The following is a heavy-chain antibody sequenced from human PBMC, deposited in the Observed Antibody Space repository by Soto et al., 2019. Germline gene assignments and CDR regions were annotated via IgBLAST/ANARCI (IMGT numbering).Heavy chain of an antibody. J-gene: IGHJ6*02. Sequence: ASVKVSCKVCGYTLTELSMHLVRKAPGKGLEWXGGXXPXXGXTXXXQXXXGRVTMTEDTSTDTAYMELSSLRSEDTAVYYCAAGGSYYGYYGMDVWGQGTTVTVSS. CDR1: GYTLTELS. V-gene: IGHV1-24*01. D-gene: IGHD1-26*01. CDR3: AAGGSYYGYYGMDV. CDR2: XXPXXGXT.